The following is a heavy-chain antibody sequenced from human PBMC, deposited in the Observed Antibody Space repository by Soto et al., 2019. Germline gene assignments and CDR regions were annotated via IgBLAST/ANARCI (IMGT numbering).Heavy chain of an antibody. CDR3: ARDRAEGSSSTPAGGMDV. V-gene: IGHV4-59*01. D-gene: IGHD6-6*01. Sequence: ETLSLTCSVSGGSIRTYYWNWIRQPPGGGLEWIAYIHYSGVTNYSPSLRGRVSISIGRSNNEFSLKVSSVTAADTAVYYCARDRAEGSSSTPAGGMDVWGPGTTVTVSS. CDR2: IHYSGVT. J-gene: IGHJ6*02. CDR1: GGSIRTYY.